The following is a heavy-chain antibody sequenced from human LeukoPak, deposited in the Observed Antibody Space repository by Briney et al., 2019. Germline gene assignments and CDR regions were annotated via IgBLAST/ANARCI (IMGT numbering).Heavy chain of an antibody. V-gene: IGHV3-7*01. Sequence: GGSLRLSCAASGFTFSSYWMSWVRQAPGKGLEWVANIKQDGSETYYVDSVKGRFTISRDNPKNSLYLQMNSLRAEDTAVYFCAREVYYYDSSTYYLQSYFDYWGQGALVTVSS. CDR2: IKQDGSET. J-gene: IGHJ4*02. D-gene: IGHD3-22*01. CDR1: GFTFSSYW. CDR3: AREVYYYDSSTYYLQSYFDY.